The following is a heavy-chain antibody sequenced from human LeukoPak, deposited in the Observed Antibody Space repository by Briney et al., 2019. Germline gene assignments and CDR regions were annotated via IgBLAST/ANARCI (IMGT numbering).Heavy chain of an antibody. CDR3: AKKNEYSSGWYEDY. Sequence: GGSLRLSCAASGFTLSSYAMSRVRQAPGKGLEWVAIISYDGSNEYYADSVKGRFTISRDNSKNTLYLQMNSLRAEDTAVYYCAKKNEYSSGWYEDYWGQGTLVTVSS. D-gene: IGHD6-19*01. J-gene: IGHJ4*02. CDR1: GFTLSSYA. CDR2: ISYDGSNE. V-gene: IGHV3-30*04.